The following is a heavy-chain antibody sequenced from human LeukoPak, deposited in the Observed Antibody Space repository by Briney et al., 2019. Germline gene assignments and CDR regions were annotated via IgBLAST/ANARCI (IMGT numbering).Heavy chain of an antibody. Sequence: ETLSLTCTVSGGSISSGGYYWSWVRQAPGKGLEWVSAISGSGGSTYYADSVKGRFTISRDNSKNTLYLQMNSLRAEDTAVYYCAKGAAAGGTDPWGQGTLVTVSS. CDR1: GGSISSGGYY. V-gene: IGHV3-23*01. CDR2: ISGSGGST. CDR3: AKGAAAGGTDP. J-gene: IGHJ5*02. D-gene: IGHD6-13*01.